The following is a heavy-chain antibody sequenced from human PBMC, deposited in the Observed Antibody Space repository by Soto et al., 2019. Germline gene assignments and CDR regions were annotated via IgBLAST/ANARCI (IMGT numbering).Heavy chain of an antibody. J-gene: IGHJ4*02. CDR2: ISSSSSYI. CDR3: AREGVVAAEVNY. Sequence: VQLVESGGGLVKPGGSLRLSCAASGFTFSSYSMNWVRQAPGKGLEWVSSISSSSSYIYYADSVKGRFTISRDNAKNSLYLQMNSLRAEDTAVYYCAREGVVAAEVNYWGQGTLVTVSS. CDR1: GFTFSSYS. D-gene: IGHD2-15*01. V-gene: IGHV3-21*01.